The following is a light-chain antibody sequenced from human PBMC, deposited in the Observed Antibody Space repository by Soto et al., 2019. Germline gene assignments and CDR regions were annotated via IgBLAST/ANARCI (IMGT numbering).Light chain of an antibody. J-gene: IGKJ4*01. CDR2: DAS. V-gene: IGKV1-5*01. Sequence: DIQMTQSPSTLSASVGDRVTITCRASERVSKWLAWYQQKPGQPPNLLIYDASLLKSGFPSRFSGAGFGTQFTLTINSMQPDDFANYYWQQYSAYSLAFGGRT. CDR3: QQYSAYSLA. CDR1: ERVSKW.